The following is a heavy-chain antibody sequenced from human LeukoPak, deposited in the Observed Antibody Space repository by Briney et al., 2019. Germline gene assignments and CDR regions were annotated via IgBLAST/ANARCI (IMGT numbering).Heavy chain of an antibody. CDR2: IYHSGST. CDR1: GYSISSGYY. D-gene: IGHD3-10*01. Sequence: MPSETLSLTCTVSGYSISSGYYWGWIRQPPGKGLEWIGSIYHSGSTYYNPSLKSRVTISVDTSKNQFSLKLSSVTAADTAVYYCARIISVNWFDPWGQGTLVTVSS. V-gene: IGHV4-38-2*02. CDR3: ARIISVNWFDP. J-gene: IGHJ5*02.